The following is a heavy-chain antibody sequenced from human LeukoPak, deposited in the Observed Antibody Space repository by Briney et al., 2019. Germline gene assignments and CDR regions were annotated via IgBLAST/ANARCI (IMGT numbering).Heavy chain of an antibody. D-gene: IGHD5-12*01. CDR3: ARERRRGYSGYDA. CDR1: GYSFTGYY. V-gene: IGHV1-2*02. CDR2: INPNSGGT. Sequence: SVKVSCKASGYSFTGYYMHWVRQAPGQGLEWMGWINPNSGGTNYAQKFQGRVTMTRDTSISTAYMELSRLRSDDTAVYYCARERRRGYSGYDAWGQGTMVTVSS. J-gene: IGHJ3*01.